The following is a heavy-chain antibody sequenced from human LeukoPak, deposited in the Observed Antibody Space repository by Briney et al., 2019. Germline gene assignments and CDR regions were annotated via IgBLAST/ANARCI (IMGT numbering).Heavy chain of an antibody. CDR1: GYTFSDYY. D-gene: IGHD3-10*02. CDR3: ARECSQSYTPLSP. J-gene: IGHJ5*02. CDR2: IDRSTGT. Sequence: ASVKVSCKASGYTFSDYYMHWVRQAPGQGLEWMGWIDRSTGTKYAQKFQGRVTMTRDTSISTAYMELNRLTSDDTAVYFCARECSQSYTPLSPWGQGTLVTVSS. V-gene: IGHV1-2*02.